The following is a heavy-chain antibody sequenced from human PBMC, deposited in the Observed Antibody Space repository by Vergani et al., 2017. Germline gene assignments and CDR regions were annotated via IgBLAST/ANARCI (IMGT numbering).Heavy chain of an antibody. CDR1: GGTFSSYT. Sequence: QVQLVQSGAEVKKPGSSVKVSCKASGGTFSSYTISWVRQAPGQGLEWMGRIIPILGIANYAQKFQGIVTITADKSTSTAYMELSSLRSEDTAVYYCARDTAMVRGGTYYYYGMDVWGQGTTGTVSS. CDR2: IIPILGIA. J-gene: IGHJ6*02. CDR3: ARDTAMVRGGTYYYYGMDV. V-gene: IGHV1-69*08. D-gene: IGHD3-10*01.